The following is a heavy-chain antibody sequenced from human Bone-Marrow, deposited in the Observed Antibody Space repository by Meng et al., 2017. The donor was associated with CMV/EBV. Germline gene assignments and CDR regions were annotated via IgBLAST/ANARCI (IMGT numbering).Heavy chain of an antibody. J-gene: IGHJ3*02. V-gene: IGHV3-30-3*01. CDR2: ISYDGSNK. Sequence: GESLKISCAASGFTFSSYAMHWVRQAPGKGLEWVAVISYDGSNKYYADSVKGRFTISRDNSKNTLYLQMNSLRAEDTAVYYCARAARGAFDIWGQGTIVTVSS. CDR3: ARAARGAFDI. D-gene: IGHD1-26*01. CDR1: GFTFSSYA.